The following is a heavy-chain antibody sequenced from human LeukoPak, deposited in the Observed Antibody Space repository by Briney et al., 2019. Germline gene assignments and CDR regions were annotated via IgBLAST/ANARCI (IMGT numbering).Heavy chain of an antibody. CDR1: GFTFSSYS. V-gene: IGHV3-21*04. Sequence: GGSLRLSCAASGFTFSSYSMNWVRQAPGKGLEWVSSISSSSSYIYYADSVKGRFTISRDNAKNSLYLQMNSLRAEDTAVYYCARDLSGFKISSRYVIDYWGQGTLVTVSS. CDR3: ARDLSGFKISSRYVIDY. J-gene: IGHJ4*02. D-gene: IGHD6-13*01. CDR2: ISSSSSYI.